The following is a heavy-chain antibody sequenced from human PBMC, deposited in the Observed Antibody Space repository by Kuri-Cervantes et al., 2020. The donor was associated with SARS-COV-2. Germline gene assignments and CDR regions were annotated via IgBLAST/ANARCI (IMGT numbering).Heavy chain of an antibody. Sequence: SVKVSCKASGGTFSSYAVTWVRQAPGQGLGWMGRIIPLFGTTVYAQKFRGRVTITADKSTSTAYMELSSLRSEDTAVYYCARPYCSSTTCYDGTFDSWGQGTLVTVSS. J-gene: IGHJ4*02. D-gene: IGHD2-2*01. CDR3: ARPYCSSTTCYDGTFDS. CDR2: IIPLFGTT. CDR1: GGTFSSYA. V-gene: IGHV1-69*06.